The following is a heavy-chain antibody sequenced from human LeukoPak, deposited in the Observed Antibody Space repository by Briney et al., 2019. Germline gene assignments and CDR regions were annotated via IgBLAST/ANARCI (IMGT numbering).Heavy chain of an antibody. D-gene: IGHD3-9*01. CDR3: ARNSDILTESYGAFDM. J-gene: IGHJ3*02. V-gene: IGHV3-53*01. CDR1: GFTVTDYY. CDR2: VYMAGST. Sequence: GGSLRLSCALSGFTVTDYYMSWVRQAPGKGLEWVSVVYMAGSTYYAHSVRGRFTVSRGTSKNTVYLQMNSLRVEDTAVYYCARNSDILTESYGAFDMWGQGTMVTVSS.